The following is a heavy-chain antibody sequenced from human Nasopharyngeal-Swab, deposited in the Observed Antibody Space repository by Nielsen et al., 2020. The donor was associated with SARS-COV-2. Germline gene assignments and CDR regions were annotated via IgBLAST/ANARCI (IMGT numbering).Heavy chain of an antibody. CDR2: IYTSGST. D-gene: IGHD3-10*01. V-gene: IGHV4-4*07. Sequence: SETLSLTCTVSGGSISSYYWSWIRQPAGKGLEWIGRIYTSGSTNYNPSLKSRVTMSVDTSKNQFSLKLSSVTAADTAVYYCARDFSGFPVSDYYYGMDVWSQGTTVTVSS. J-gene: IGHJ6*02. CDR3: ARDFSGFPVSDYYYGMDV. CDR1: GGSISSYY.